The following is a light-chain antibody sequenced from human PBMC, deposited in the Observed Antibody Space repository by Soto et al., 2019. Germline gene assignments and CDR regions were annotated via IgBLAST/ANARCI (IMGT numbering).Light chain of an antibody. J-gene: IGKJ3*01. Sequence: DIQMTQSPTSLSASVGDRVTITCRASQGISSFVAWYQQKPGQAPMLLIYAASTLPTGVPSRFSGSGSGTDFTITSNSLQADDVAYYSRQKNSRPPAFGPGTKVEIK. CDR2: AAS. CDR1: QGISSF. CDR3: QKNSRPPA. V-gene: IGKV1-27*01.